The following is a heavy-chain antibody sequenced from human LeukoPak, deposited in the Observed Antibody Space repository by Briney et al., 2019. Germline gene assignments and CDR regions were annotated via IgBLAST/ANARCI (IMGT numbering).Heavy chain of an antibody. V-gene: IGHV4-39*07. D-gene: IGHD7-27*01. CDR2: IYYSGST. CDR3: ARVSFALGYFDY. Sequence: SETLSLTCTVSGGSISSSSYYWGWIRQPPGKGLEWIGSIYYSGSTYYNPSLKSRVTISVDTSKNQFSLKLSSVTAADTAVYYCARVSFALGYFDYWGQGTLVTVSS. CDR1: GGSISSSSYY. J-gene: IGHJ4*02.